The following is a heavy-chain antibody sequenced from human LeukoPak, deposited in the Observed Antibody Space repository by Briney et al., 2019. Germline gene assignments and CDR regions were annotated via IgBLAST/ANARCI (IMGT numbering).Heavy chain of an antibody. Sequence: GGSLRLSCAVSGITLSNYGMSWVRQAPGKGLEWVAGISDSGGSTNYADSVKGRFTISRDNAKNSLYLQMNSLRAEDTAVYYCATNLYGGNSHYWGQGTLVTVSS. CDR2: ISDSGGST. J-gene: IGHJ4*02. CDR3: ATNLYGGNSHY. V-gene: IGHV3-23*01. D-gene: IGHD4-23*01. CDR1: GITLSNYG.